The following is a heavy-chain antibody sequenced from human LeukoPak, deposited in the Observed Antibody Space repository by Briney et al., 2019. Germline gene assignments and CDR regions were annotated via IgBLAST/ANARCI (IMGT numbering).Heavy chain of an antibody. CDR1: GFTFSSFP. Sequence: GGSLRLSCSASGFTFSSFPMHWVRQAPGKGLEYVSAIISNGGSTYYADSVRGRFTISRDNSKSTVYLQMSSLRAEDTAVYYCASLGDPPYYFDYWGQGTLVTVSS. V-gene: IGHV3-64D*06. J-gene: IGHJ4*02. CDR3: ASLGDPPYYFDY. D-gene: IGHD3-10*01. CDR2: IISNGGST.